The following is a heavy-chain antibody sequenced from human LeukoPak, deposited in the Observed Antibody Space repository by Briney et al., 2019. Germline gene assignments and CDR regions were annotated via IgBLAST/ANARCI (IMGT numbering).Heavy chain of an antibody. Sequence: SETLSLTCTVSGGSISSNFWSWIRQPPGKGLEYIGYIYNSGTTNYNPSLKSRVTMSVDTSKNQFSLKLSSVTAADTAVYYCARVYYDSSGYSDYFDYWGQGTLVTVSS. CDR1: GGSISSNF. CDR2: IYNSGTT. D-gene: IGHD3-22*01. CDR3: ARVYYDSSGYSDYFDY. J-gene: IGHJ4*02. V-gene: IGHV4-59*08.